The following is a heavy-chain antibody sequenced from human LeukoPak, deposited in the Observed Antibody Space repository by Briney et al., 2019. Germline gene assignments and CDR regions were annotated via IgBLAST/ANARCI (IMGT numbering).Heavy chain of an antibody. D-gene: IGHD6-6*01. V-gene: IGHV1-69*01. Sequence: SVKVSCKASGGTFSSYAISWVRQAPGQGLEWMGGIIPIFGTANYAQKFQGRVTITADESTSTAYMELSSLRSEDTAVYYCARDQPTIAAAVNWFDPWGQGTLVTVSS. J-gene: IGHJ5*02. CDR2: IIPIFGTA. CDR1: GGTFSSYA. CDR3: ARDQPTIAAAVNWFDP.